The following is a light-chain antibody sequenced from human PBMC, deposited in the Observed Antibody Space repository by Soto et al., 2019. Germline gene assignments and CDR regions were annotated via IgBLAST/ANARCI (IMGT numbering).Light chain of an antibody. Sequence: DIQMTQSPSTLSASVGDRVTITCRASQSSSSWLAWYQQKPGKAPKLLIYKASSLESGVPSRFSGSGSGTEFTLTISSLQPDDFATYYCQQYNSYDTLGQGTKLETK. V-gene: IGKV1-5*03. CDR1: QSSSSW. J-gene: IGKJ2*01. CDR2: KAS. CDR3: QQYNSYDT.